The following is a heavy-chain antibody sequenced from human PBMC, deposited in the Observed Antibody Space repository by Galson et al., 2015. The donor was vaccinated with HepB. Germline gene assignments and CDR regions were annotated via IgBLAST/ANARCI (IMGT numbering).Heavy chain of an antibody. V-gene: IGHV3-30-3*01. CDR3: ARDERRDYGDYYDAFDI. CDR2: ISYDGSNK. D-gene: IGHD4-17*01. CDR1: GFTFSSYA. J-gene: IGHJ3*02. Sequence: SLRLSCAASGFTFSSYAMHWVRQAPGKGLEWVAVISYDGSNKYYADSVKGRFTISRDNSKNTLYLQMNSLRAEDTAVYYCARDERRDYGDYYDAFDIWGQGTMVTVSS.